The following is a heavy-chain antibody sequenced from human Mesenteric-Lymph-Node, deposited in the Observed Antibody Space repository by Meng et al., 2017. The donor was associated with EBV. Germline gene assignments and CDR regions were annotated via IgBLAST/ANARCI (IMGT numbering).Heavy chain of an antibody. J-gene: IGHJ5*02. CDR2: IIPTLGTA. V-gene: IGHV1-69*06. CDR1: GGTLSSNG. D-gene: IGHD4-23*01. Sequence: QVQLVQSGAEVKKPGSSVKVSCKASGGTLSSNGIDWVRQAPGQGLEWMGGIIPTLGTANYAQKFQGRVSMTADTSTTTAFMELRSLTSDDTAVYYCARITYGANFLDLWGQGTLVTVSS. CDR3: ARITYGANFLDL.